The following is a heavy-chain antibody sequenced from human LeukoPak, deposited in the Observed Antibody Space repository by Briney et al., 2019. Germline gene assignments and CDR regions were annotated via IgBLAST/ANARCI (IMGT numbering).Heavy chain of an antibody. D-gene: IGHD6-6*01. CDR3: ARGSSGFDY. J-gene: IGHJ4*02. Sequence: GGSLRLSCAPSGFTFSSYTMNWVRQAPGKGLEWVSSISSGGGYIYYADSVKGRFTISRDNAKKSLSLQMNSLRAEDTAVYYCARGSSGFDYWGQRTLVTVSS. V-gene: IGHV3-21*01. CDR2: ISSGGGYI. CDR1: GFTFSSYT.